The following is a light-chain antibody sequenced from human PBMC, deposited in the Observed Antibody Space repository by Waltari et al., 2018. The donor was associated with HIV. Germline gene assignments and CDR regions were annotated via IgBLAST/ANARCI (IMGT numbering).Light chain of an antibody. CDR1: RSIVTY. CDR3: QQFFSTLIT. V-gene: IGKV1-39*01. CDR2: DAS. Sequence: DIQMTQTSSSLSASVGDRVTITCRASRSIVTYLNWYQQKTGGAPKLLIYDASRLQSGVPSRFSASGSGTDFTLTISSLQPEDFATYYCQQFFSTLITFGQGTRLEI. J-gene: IGKJ5*01.